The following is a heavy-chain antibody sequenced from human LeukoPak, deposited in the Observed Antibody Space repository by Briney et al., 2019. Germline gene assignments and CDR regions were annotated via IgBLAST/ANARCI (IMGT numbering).Heavy chain of an antibody. Sequence: GGSLRLSCEASGFTFDDYGMCWVRQLPGKGLEWVSGINRNGDSTDYAGSVKGRFTISRDNAKNSHFLQMNSLRVEDTALYYCARGFRNGPFDCWGQETLVTVSS. V-gene: IGHV3-20*04. CDR2: INRNGDST. CDR3: ARGFRNGPFDC. CDR1: GFTFDDYG. J-gene: IGHJ4*02. D-gene: IGHD2-8*01.